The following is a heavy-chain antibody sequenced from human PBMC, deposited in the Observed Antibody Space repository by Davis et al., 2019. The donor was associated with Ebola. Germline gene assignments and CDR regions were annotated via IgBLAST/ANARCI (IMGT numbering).Heavy chain of an antibody. V-gene: IGHV4-34*01. J-gene: IGHJ4*02. CDR2: INHSGST. CDR3: ARGYCPTASCYAGPFDY. CDR1: GGSFSGYY. D-gene: IGHD2-2*01. Sequence: MPSETLSLTCAVYGGSFSGYYWSWIRQPPGKGLEWIGEINHSGSTNYNPSFKSRVTMSVDTSKNQVSLKLSSVTVADTAVYYCARGYCPTASCYAGPFDYWGQGTLVTVSS.